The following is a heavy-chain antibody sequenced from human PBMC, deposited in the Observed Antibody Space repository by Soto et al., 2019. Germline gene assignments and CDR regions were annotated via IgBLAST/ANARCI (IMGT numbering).Heavy chain of an antibody. J-gene: IGHJ4*02. Sequence: EVQLLESGGGLVQPGGSLRLSCAASEFTFSNYAMNWVRQAPGKGLEWVSVISGSGDSTYYADSVKGRFTISRDNSKNTLYLPMTSLRAEDTAVYYCAQRGSGSVFEYWGQGTLVTVSS. CDR2: ISGSGDST. CDR3: AQRGSGSVFEY. V-gene: IGHV3-23*01. D-gene: IGHD3-10*01. CDR1: EFTFSNYA.